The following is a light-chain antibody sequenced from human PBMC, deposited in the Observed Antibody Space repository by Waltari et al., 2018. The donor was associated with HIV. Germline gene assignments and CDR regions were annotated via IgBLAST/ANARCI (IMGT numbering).Light chain of an antibody. CDR2: WAT. Sequence: DVVMTQSPDALKGSLGERVTINCKSSQSVFSTSNKKSYLAWYQQRPGQTPNLLVYWATTRVSGVPARFSGSGSGTDFTLTINNLQAEDAAIYYCQQYYITPPTFGQGTNVEI. CDR3: QQYYITPPT. J-gene: IGKJ1*01. V-gene: IGKV4-1*01. CDR1: QSVFSTSNKKSY.